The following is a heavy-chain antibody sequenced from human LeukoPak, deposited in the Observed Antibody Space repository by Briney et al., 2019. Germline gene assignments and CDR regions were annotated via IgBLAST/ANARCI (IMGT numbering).Heavy chain of an antibody. Sequence: SETLTLTSTVSGGSISSGDHYWNWIRQPPVKGLQWIGCIYDSASTYYSPSLKSRLTISVDTSKNQFSLKLSSVTAADTAVYYCARSSRRRNWFDPWGQGTLVTVSS. CDR3: ARSSRRRNWFDP. CDR2: IYDSAST. J-gene: IGHJ5*02. CDR1: GGSISSGDHY. V-gene: IGHV4-30-4*01.